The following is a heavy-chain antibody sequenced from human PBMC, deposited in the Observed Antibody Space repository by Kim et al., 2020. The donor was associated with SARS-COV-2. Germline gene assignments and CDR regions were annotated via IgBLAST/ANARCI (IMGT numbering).Heavy chain of an antibody. J-gene: IGHJ5*02. D-gene: IGHD2-15*01. CDR3: ARDRLVVTSTPISVIGLRCDP. CDR2: ISYSGTA. V-gene: IGHV4-61*01. CDR1: GDSVSSNSYF. Sequence: SETLSLTCTVSGDSVSSNSYFWSWIRQPPGKGLEWIGYISYSGTANYNPSLKSRVTISADTSKNQFSLKLTSVTAADSAVYYCARDRLVVTSTPISVIGLRCDPWGQGTLVTVSS.